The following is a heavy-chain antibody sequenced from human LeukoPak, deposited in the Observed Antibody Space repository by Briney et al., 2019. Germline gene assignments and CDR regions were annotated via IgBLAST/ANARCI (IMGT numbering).Heavy chain of an antibody. CDR3: AKGSYGYYFDY. J-gene: IGHJ4*02. CDR1: GFTFDDYA. D-gene: IGHD5-18*01. Sequence: GGSLRLSCAASGFTFDDYAMHWVRQAPGKGLEWVSGISWNSGSIGYADSVKGRFTISRDNAKNSLYLQMNSLRAEDTVLYYCAKGSYGYYFDYWGQGTLVTVSS. CDR2: ISWNSGSI. V-gene: IGHV3-9*01.